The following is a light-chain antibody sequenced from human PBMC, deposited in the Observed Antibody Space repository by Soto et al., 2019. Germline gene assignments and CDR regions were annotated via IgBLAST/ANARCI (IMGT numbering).Light chain of an antibody. J-gene: IGKJ1*01. V-gene: IGKV3-15*01. CDR1: QSVSSD. Sequence: EIVMTQSPATLSVSPGERVTLSCRASQSVSSDLAWYQQKPGQAPRLLIYGASNRATGIPARFSGSGSGTEFTLSITSRQSEDFAIYYWHQYNNWPPWTFGQGTKVEIK. CDR2: GAS. CDR3: HQYNNWPPWT.